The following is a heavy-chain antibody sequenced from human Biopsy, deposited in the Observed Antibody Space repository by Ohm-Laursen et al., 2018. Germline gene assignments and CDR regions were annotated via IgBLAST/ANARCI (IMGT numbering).Heavy chain of an antibody. CDR3: ARLSRRGYIIFFDY. D-gene: IGHD5-12*01. Sequence: PSQTLSLTWAVSGGSITGDFWTWIRQTPEQGLELIGFRFHSGSPISYPSLQSRVTISIDTSKNQFSLTLSSVSAADTAVYYCARLSRRGYIIFFDYWGRGTRVTVSS. CDR1: GGSITGDF. V-gene: IGHV4-59*08. J-gene: IGHJ4*02. CDR2: RFHSGSP.